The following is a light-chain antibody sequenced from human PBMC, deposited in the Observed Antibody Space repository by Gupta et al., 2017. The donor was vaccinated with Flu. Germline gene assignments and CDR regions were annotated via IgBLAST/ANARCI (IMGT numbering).Light chain of an antibody. J-gene: IGLJ1*01. Sequence: SYELTQPPSVSVSPGQTARITCSGEALPKQYAYWYQQKPAQAHVLGRDKDSERPSGIPERVSCSSPGTTVTFTVRGVQAEDEAYCSWQSAGSSGTFYVFGVGTKITVL. V-gene: IGLV3-25*02. CDR2: KDS. CDR3: QSAGSSGTFYV. CDR1: ALPKQY.